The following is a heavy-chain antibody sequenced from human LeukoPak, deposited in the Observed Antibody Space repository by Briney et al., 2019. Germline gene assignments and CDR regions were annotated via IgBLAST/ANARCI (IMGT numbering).Heavy chain of an antibody. CDR2: ISYDGSNK. CDR1: GFTFSSYA. D-gene: IGHD6-19*01. CDR3: ARPTPYSSGIDY. Sequence: GGSLRLSCAASGFTFSSYAMHWVRQAPGKGLEWVAVISYDGSNKYYADSVKGRFTISRDDSKNTLYLQMNSLRAEDTAVYYCARPTPYSSGIDYWGQGTLVTVSS. V-gene: IGHV3-30*04. J-gene: IGHJ4*02.